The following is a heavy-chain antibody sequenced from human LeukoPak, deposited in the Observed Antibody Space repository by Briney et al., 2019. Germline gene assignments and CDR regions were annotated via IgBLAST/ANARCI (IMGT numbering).Heavy chain of an antibody. CDR3: ARGRPENDYSNPWYSDY. D-gene: IGHD4-11*01. CDR2: INHSGST. Sequence: SETLSLTCAVYGGSFSGYYWSWIRQPPGKGLEWIGEINHSGSTNYNPSLKSRVTISVDTSKNQFSLKLSSVTAADTAVYYCARGRPENDYSNPWYSDYWGQGTLVTVSS. CDR1: GGSFSGYY. J-gene: IGHJ4*02. V-gene: IGHV4-34*01.